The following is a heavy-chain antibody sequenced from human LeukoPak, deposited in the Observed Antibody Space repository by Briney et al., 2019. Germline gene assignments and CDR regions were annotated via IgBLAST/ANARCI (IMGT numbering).Heavy chain of an antibody. CDR3: ARGHYDLAP. V-gene: IGHV4-59*01. J-gene: IGHJ5*02. Sequence: SETLSLTCTVSGGSISSNYWSWIRQPPRKGLEWIGYVSSSGSTGYDPSLESRVTISLDTSKNQVSLNLNSVTAADTAIYFCARGHYDLAPWGQGILVTVSS. CDR1: GGSISSNY. D-gene: IGHD4-17*01. CDR2: VSSSGST.